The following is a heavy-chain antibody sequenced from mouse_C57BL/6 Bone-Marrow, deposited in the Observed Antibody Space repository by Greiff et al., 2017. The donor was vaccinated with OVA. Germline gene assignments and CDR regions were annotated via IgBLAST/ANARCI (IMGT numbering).Heavy chain of an antibody. D-gene: IGHD2-5*01. Sequence: QVQLKESGAELVRPGASVTLSCKASGYTFTDYEMHWVKQTPVHGLEWIGAIDPETGGTAYTQKFKGKAILTADNSSNTAYMKLRSLTSEDSAVYYCTRYYSNSFDYWGQGTTLTVSS. V-gene: IGHV1-15*01. J-gene: IGHJ2*01. CDR1: GYTFTDYE. CDR3: TRYYSNSFDY. CDR2: IDPETGGT.